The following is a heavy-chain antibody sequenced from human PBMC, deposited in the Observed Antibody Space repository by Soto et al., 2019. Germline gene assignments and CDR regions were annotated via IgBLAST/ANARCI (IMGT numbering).Heavy chain of an antibody. V-gene: IGHV1-2*02. Sequence: QVQLVQSGAEVKKSGASVKVSCKASGYTFTGHYIHWVRQAPGQGHEWMGEISPATGGTRYAQKFQGRVTMTRDTSITTVYLELNNLSPDDTAVYYCGRGRSGELGVFYWGQGTLVTVYS. CDR1: GYTFTGHY. CDR3: GRGRSGELGVFY. D-gene: IGHD1-7*01. CDR2: ISPATGGT. J-gene: IGHJ4*02.